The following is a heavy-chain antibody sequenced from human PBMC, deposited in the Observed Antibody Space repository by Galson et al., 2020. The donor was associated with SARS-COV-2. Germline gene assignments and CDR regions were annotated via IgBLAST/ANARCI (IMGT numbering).Heavy chain of an antibody. CDR2: INHSGRT. V-gene: IGHV4-34*01. CDR3: ARGKYYYDRANSSLFDY. D-gene: IGHD3-22*01. CDR1: GVSFSGYY. Sequence: PSETLSLTRAVYGVSFSGYYWSWIRQPPGKGLGWFGDINHSGRTNYNPPIKSRVTITVDTSKNQFSLKLSSVTAADTTVYYWARGKYYYDRANSSLFDYWGQGTLVTVSS. J-gene: IGHJ4*02.